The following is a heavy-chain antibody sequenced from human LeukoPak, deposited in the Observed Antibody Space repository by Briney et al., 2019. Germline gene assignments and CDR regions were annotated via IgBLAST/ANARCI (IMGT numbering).Heavy chain of an antibody. CDR3: ARRATTERGHSYGLDY. V-gene: IGHV3-21*01. CDR2: ISGSSSYI. J-gene: IGHJ4*02. CDR1: GFTFSSYT. Sequence: PGGSLRLSCAASGFTFSSYTMNWVRQAPGKGLEWVSSISGSSSYIYDADSVKGRFTISRDNAKNSLYLQMNSLRAEDTAVYYCARRATTERGHSYGLDYWGQGTLVTVSS. D-gene: IGHD5-18*01.